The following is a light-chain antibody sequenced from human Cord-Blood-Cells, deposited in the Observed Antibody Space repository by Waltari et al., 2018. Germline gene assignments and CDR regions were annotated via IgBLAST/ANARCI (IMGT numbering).Light chain of an antibody. V-gene: IGLV2-14*01. J-gene: IGLJ1*01. CDR2: EVS. CDR1: SSDLGGYNY. CDR3: SSYTSSSSYV. Sequence: QSALTQPASVSGPPGQSITISCTGTSSDLGGYNYVSWYQQHPGKAPKLMIYEVSNRPSGVSNRFSGSKSGNTASLTISGLQAEDEADFYCSSYTSSSSYVFGTGTKVTVL.